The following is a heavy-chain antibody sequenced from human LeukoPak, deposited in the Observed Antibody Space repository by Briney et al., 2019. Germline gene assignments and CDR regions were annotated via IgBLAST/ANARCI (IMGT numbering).Heavy chain of an antibody. CDR1: GFTFSDYS. V-gene: IGHV3-48*01. J-gene: IGHJ4*02. CDR3: ARDHKYAFDN. D-gene: IGHD2-2*01. Sequence: GGSLRLSCAASGFTFSDYSMNWVRQAPGKGLEWISYIGIDSGNTNYADSVKGRLTISGDKAKNSLYLQMNSLRVEDTAVYYCARDHKYAFDNWGQGTLVTVSS. CDR2: IGIDSGNT.